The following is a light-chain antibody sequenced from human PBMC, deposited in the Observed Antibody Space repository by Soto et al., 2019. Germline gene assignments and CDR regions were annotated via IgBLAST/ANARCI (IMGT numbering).Light chain of an antibody. Sequence: EIVMTQSPATLSVSPGERATLSCRASQSVSSNLAWYQQKPGHAHRLLIYGASTRATGIPARFSGSGSGTEFTLTISSLQSEDFAVYYCQQYNNWPYTFGQGTKLEIK. V-gene: IGKV3-15*01. CDR1: QSVSSN. J-gene: IGKJ2*01. CDR3: QQYNNWPYT. CDR2: GAS.